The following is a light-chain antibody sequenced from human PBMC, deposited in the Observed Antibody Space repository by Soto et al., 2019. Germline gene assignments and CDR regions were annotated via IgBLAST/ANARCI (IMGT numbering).Light chain of an antibody. Sequence: EIMLTQSPCTLSLSPGERATLSCRASQSVSNNYLAWYQQKPGQAPRLLIYGASNRATGIPDRFSGSGSGTDFTLTISRLEPEDAAVYYCQQYGSSGTFGQGTKVDIK. J-gene: IGKJ1*01. CDR1: QSVSNNY. V-gene: IGKV3-20*01. CDR2: GAS. CDR3: QQYGSSGT.